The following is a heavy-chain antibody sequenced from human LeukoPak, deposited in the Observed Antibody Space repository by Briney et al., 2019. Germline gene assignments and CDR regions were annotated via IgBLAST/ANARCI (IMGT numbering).Heavy chain of an antibody. CDR1: GNSISSGDNY. CDR2: IYTSGST. D-gene: IGHD2-15*01. J-gene: IGHJ6*03. V-gene: IGHV4-61*02. Sequence: SETLSLTCTVSGNSISSGDNYWSWIRQPAGKGLEWIGRIYTSGSTNYNPSLKSRVTISGDTSKNQFSLRLSSVTAADTAVYYCARRISYYYYHYMDVWGKGTTVTISS. CDR3: ARRISYYYYHYMDV.